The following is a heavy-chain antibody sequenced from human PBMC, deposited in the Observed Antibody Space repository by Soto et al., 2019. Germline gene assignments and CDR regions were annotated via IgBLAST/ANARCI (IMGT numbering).Heavy chain of an antibody. D-gene: IGHD1-26*01. CDR1: GFTFSSYA. CDR2: ISYGGTEK. Sequence: PGGSLRLSCAASGFTFSSYAMFWVRQAPGNGLEWVAFISYGGTEKYYADSVKGRFTSSRDNSRNTLYLQMNSLRAEDTAVCYCAKGSYSGTYSDFDYWGQGTLVTVSS. CDR3: AKGSYSGTYSDFDY. V-gene: IGHV3-30*18. J-gene: IGHJ4*02.